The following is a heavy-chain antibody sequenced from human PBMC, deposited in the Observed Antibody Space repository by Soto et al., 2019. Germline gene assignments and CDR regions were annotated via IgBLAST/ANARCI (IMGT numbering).Heavy chain of an antibody. J-gene: IGHJ5*02. CDR2: IKQDGSEK. D-gene: IGHD3-3*01. V-gene: IGHV3-7*01. CDR1: GFTFSSYW. Sequence: GGSLRLSCAASGFTFSSYWMSWVRQAPGKGLEWVANIKQDGSEKYYVDSVKGRFTISRDNAKNSLYLQMNSLRAEDTVVYYCARDSFFHWSDPWGQGTLVTVSS. CDR3: ARDSFFHWSDP.